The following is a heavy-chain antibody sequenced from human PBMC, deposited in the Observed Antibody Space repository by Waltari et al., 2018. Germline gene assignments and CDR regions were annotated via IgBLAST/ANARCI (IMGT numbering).Heavy chain of an antibody. J-gene: IGHJ4*02. CDR2: INPNDGET. CDR1: GYTFTGSF. CDR3: AAEAILKSIVY. D-gene: IGHD6-25*01. V-gene: IGHV1-2*02. Sequence: QVQLVQSGAEVRKPGASVTVSCKPSGYTFTGSFLHLVRQAPGQGLEWMGWINPNDGETRYTQKFQGRVIMTRDTSIKTVYMELNSLTSDDTAVYYCAAEAILKSIVYWGQGALVTVSS.